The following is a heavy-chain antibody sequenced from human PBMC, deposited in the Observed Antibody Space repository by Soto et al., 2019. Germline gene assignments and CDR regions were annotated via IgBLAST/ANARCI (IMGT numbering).Heavy chain of an antibody. CDR3: ARSDYYYYYYGMDV. CDR2: IYYSGST. Sequence: PSETLSLTCTVSGGSLSSSSYYWGWVRQPPGKGLEWIGSIYYSGSTYYNPSLKSRVTISVDTSKNQFSLKLTSVTAADTAVYYCARSDYYYYYYGMDVWGQGTTVTVSS. J-gene: IGHJ6*02. CDR1: GGSLSSSSYY. V-gene: IGHV4-39*01.